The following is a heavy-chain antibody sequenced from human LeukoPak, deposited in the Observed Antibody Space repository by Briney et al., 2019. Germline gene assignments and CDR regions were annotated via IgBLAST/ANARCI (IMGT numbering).Heavy chain of an antibody. V-gene: IGHV5-51*01. CDR1: GYSFPKYW. J-gene: IGHJ4*02. D-gene: IGHD1-26*01. Sequence: GESLKISCKGFGYSFPKYWIGWVRQMPGKGLEWMGIIYPGDSDTRYSPSFQGQVSISADKSTSTTYLQWSSLKASDTAMYFCARHDRSGRYPYYFDSWGQGTRVTVSS. CDR2: IYPGDSDT. CDR3: ARHDRSGRYPYYFDS.